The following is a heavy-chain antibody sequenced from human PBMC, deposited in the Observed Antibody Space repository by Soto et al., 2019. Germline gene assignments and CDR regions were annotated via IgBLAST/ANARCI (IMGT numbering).Heavy chain of an antibody. CDR1: GFTFTSYA. V-gene: IGHV3-23*01. CDR2: ISGSGGST. Sequence: EVQLLESGGGLVQPGGSLRLSCAASGFTFTSYAMNWVRQAPGKGLEWVSVISGSGGSTYYADSVKGRFTISRDNSKNSRSLQVNSLRAEDTAVYYCAKRTTGWYFELWGRGTLVTVSS. J-gene: IGHJ2*01. CDR3: AKRTTGWYFEL.